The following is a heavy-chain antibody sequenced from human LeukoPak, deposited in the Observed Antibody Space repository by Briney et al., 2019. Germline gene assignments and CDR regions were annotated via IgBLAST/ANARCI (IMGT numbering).Heavy chain of an antibody. D-gene: IGHD2-21*02. CDR3: ARDSRAYCGGDCYSPFDY. J-gene: IGHJ4*02. CDR2: ISSSTTYI. Sequence: PGGSLRLSCAASGFTFSSYAMNWVRQAPGKGLEWVSSISSSTTYIYYADSVKGRFTISRDNAKNSLYLQMNSLRAEDTAVYYCARDSRAYCGGDCYSPFDYWGQGTLVTVSS. V-gene: IGHV3-21*01. CDR1: GFTFSSYA.